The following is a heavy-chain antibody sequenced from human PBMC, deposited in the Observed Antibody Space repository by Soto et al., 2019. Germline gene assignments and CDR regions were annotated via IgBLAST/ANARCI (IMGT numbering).Heavy chain of an antibody. J-gene: IGHJ2*01. V-gene: IGHV4-39*01. Sequence: QVELQQSGPGVVRPSETLSLTCSVSGASISKTSSYWGWIRQPPGKGLEWIGSINYSGTAYYSPSVRSRDSLSVDTSATQFSLRLLSVTAAATAFYVGVRRVNIPSWYFDLWGREKPVIVSS. CDR1: GASISKTSSY. D-gene: IGHD2-21*01. CDR3: VRRVNIPSWYFDL. CDR2: INYSGTA.